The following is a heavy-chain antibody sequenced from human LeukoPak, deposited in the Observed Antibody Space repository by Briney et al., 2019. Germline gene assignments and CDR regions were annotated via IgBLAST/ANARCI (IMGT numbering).Heavy chain of an antibody. D-gene: IGHD1-26*01. J-gene: IGHJ4*02. CDR1: GLNFSIAW. CDR3: TTEWENLTFDY. CDR2: IKSKGDGGTI. Sequence: PGGSLRLSCAGSGLNFSIAWMSWVRQAPGKGLEWAGRIKSKGDGGTIDYTASVKGRFTISRDDSKKTVYLQLNSLRIEDTAVYFCTTEWENLTFDYWGQGALVTVSS. V-gene: IGHV3-15*05.